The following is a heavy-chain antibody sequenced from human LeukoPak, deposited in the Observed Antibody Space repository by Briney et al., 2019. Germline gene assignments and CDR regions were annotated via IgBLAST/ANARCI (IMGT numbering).Heavy chain of an antibody. CDR1: GFTVSSNY. Sequence: GGSLRLSCAASGFTVSSNYMSWVRQAPRKGLEWVSLFYSVDTTYYADSVKGRFTISRDNSKNTLYLQMNNLRAEGTAVYYCAGRLYCSGGSCYSDWFDPWGQGTLVTVSS. CDR2: FYSVDTT. CDR3: AGRLYCSGGSCYSDWFDP. J-gene: IGHJ5*02. V-gene: IGHV3-66*01. D-gene: IGHD2-15*01.